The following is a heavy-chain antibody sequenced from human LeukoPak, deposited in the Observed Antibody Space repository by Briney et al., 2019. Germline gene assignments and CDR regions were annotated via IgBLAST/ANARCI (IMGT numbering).Heavy chain of an antibody. CDR1: GGTFNSYA. CDR3: ARINYRPIIKFFDF. V-gene: IGHV1-69*13. J-gene: IGHJ4*02. CDR2: IIPIFGTA. D-gene: IGHD4-11*01. Sequence: ASVKVSCKASGGTFNSYAISWVRQAPGQGLEWMGGIIPIFGTANYAQKFQGRVTITADEPTSTAYMELSSLRSEDTAVYYCARINYRPIIKFFDFWGQGTLVTVSS.